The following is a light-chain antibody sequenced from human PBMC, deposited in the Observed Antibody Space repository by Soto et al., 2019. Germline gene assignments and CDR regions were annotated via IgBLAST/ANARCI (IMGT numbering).Light chain of an antibody. CDR2: AAA. CDR3: QKYDSAPWT. V-gene: IGKV1-27*01. Sequence: DIQMTQSPSSLSASIGDKVTITCRASQGIGNFLAWYQQKPGKPPKLLMYAAASLQSGVPSRFSGSGVGTDFTLTISSLQPEDVASDYCQKYDSAPWTFGQGTKVEIK. J-gene: IGKJ1*01. CDR1: QGIGNF.